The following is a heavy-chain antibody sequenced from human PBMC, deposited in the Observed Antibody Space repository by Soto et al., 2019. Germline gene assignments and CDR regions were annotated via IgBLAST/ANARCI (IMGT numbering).Heavy chain of an antibody. J-gene: IGHJ6*02. D-gene: IGHD3-9*01. CDR1: GYSFTSYW. CDR2: IYPGDSDT. CDR3: ARAPYDILTGYYPYYYYYYGMDV. V-gene: IGHV5-51*01. Sequence: GESLKISCKGSGYSFTSYWIGWVRQMPGKGLEWMGIIYPGDSDTRYSPSFQGQVTISADKSIGTAYLQWSSLKASDTAMYYCARAPYDILTGYYPYYYYYYGMDVWGQGTTVTVSS.